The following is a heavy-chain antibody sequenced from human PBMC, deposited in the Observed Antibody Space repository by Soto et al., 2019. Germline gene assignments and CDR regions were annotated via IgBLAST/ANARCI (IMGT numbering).Heavy chain of an antibody. CDR2: LYWDDDK. J-gene: IGHJ5*02. V-gene: IGHV2-5*02. CDR3: AHNLVGGTSRFEP. CDR1: GFSLSTSGVG. D-gene: IGHD1-26*01. Sequence: QITLKESGPTLVKPTQTLTLTCTFSGFSLSTSGVGVVWIRQPPGKALEWLGILYWDDDKRYRPSLKSRLTLPTSPPTNQHVLTLTNLDAVDTCTLYWAHNLVGGTSRFEPSGQLTLV.